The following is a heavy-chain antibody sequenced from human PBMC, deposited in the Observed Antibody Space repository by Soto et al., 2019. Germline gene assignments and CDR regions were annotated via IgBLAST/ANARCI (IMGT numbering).Heavy chain of an antibody. CDR3: ARDRFHRVREYYYYYGMDV. J-gene: IGHJ6*02. Sequence: SETLSLTCTVSGGSISSYYWSWIRQPPGKGLEWIGYIYYSGSTNYNPSLKSRVTISVDTSKNQSSLKLSSVTAADTAVYYCARDRFHRVREYYYYYGMDVWGQGTTVTVPS. CDR2: IYYSGST. V-gene: IGHV4-59*01. D-gene: IGHD1-26*01. CDR1: GGSISSYY.